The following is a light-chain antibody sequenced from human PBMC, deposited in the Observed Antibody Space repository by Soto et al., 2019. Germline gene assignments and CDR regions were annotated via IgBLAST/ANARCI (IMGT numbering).Light chain of an antibody. Sequence: EIVLTQSPGTLSLSPGERATLSCRASQSITSSYLAWYQQKPGQAPRLLIYGASRRATDIPDRFSGSGSGTDFTLTISRLEPEDFAVYYCQLYDSPSYTFGKGTKVDIK. CDR2: GAS. V-gene: IGKV3-20*01. CDR3: QLYDSPSYT. CDR1: QSITSSY. J-gene: IGKJ2*01.